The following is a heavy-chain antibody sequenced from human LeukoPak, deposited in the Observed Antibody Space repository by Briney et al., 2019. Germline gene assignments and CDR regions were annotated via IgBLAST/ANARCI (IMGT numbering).Heavy chain of an antibody. CDR2: IYRDGSA. Sequence: GGSLRLSCAVSGFTASIYYMTWARQAPGKGLEWVSFIYRDGSANYADSVKGRFTISRDDSKNTVYLQMNSLEAEDTALYYCARGPGWNYFDYWGQGTLVTVSS. V-gene: IGHV3-66*01. CDR3: ARGPGWNYFDY. CDR1: GFTASIYY. D-gene: IGHD2-15*01. J-gene: IGHJ4*02.